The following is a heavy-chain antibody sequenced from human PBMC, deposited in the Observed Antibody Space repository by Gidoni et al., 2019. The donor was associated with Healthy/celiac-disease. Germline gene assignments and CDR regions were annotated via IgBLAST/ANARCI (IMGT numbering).Heavy chain of an antibody. Sequence: EVQLVESGGGLVQPGGSLRLSCSASGLTFSSYAMHWVRQAPGKGLEYVSAISSKGGSTYYADSVKGRFTISRDNSKNTLYLQMSSLRAEDTAVYYCVRKDSSSWYGYFDYWGQGTLVTVSS. CDR2: ISSKGGST. D-gene: IGHD6-13*01. V-gene: IGHV3-64D*06. CDR3: VRKDSSSWYGYFDY. CDR1: GLTFSSYA. J-gene: IGHJ4*02.